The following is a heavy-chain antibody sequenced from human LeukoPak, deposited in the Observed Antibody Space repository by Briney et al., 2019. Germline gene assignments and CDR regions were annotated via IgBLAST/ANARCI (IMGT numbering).Heavy chain of an antibody. CDR2: IRYDGSNK. V-gene: IGHV3-30*02. Sequence: GGSLRLSCAASGFTFSSYGMHWVRQAPGKGLEWVAFIRYDGSNKDYADSVKGRFTISRDNSKNTLYLQMNSLRAEDTAVYYCAKDLTYCSGGSCYGPHDAFDIWGQGTMVTVSS. CDR1: GFTFSSYG. D-gene: IGHD2-15*01. CDR3: AKDLTYCSGGSCYGPHDAFDI. J-gene: IGHJ3*02.